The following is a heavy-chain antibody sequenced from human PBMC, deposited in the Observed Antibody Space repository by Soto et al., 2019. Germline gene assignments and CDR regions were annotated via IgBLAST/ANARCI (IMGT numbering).Heavy chain of an antibody. D-gene: IGHD3-10*01. Sequence: GGSLRLSCAASGFTFDDYAMHWVRQAPGKGLEWVSLISWDGGSTYYADSVKGRFTISRDNSKNSLYLQMNSLRAEDTALYYCAKGGFGELFVNWFDPWGQGTLVTVSS. CDR2: ISWDGGST. J-gene: IGHJ5*02. CDR3: AKGGFGELFVNWFDP. CDR1: GFTFDDYA. V-gene: IGHV3-43D*03.